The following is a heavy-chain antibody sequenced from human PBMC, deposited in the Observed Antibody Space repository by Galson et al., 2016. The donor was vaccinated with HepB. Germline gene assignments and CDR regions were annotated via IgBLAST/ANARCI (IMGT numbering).Heavy chain of an antibody. Sequence: SVKVSCKASGHTFAKYTVQWLRQAPGQRLEWMGWINTGDGTTKYSQKFQGRVTFTRDTSASTAYMELSSLRSEDTAVYYCVREVAATFRFDFWGPGTLVTVSS. CDR3: VREVAATFRFDF. CDR2: INTGDGTT. CDR1: GHTFAKYT. V-gene: IGHV1-3*04. D-gene: IGHD1-26*01. J-gene: IGHJ4*02.